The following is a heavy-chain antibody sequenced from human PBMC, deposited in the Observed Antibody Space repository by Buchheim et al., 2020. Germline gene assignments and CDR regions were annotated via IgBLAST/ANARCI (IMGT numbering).Heavy chain of an antibody. V-gene: IGHV3-23*01. CDR2: ISGSGGVT. J-gene: IGHJ4*02. D-gene: IGHD4-17*01. CDR1: GFTFSTYA. CDR3: AKGDYETDY. Sequence: EVQLLESGGGLVQPGESLRLSCAASGFTFSTYAMTWVRQAPGKGLEWISIISGSGGVTDHADSVKGRFTISRDNSKNILYFQMNSLRAEDTAVYYCAKGDYETDYWGQGTL.